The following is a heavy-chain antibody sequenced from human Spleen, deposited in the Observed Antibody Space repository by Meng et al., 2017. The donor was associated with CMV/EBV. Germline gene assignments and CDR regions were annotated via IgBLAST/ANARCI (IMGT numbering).Heavy chain of an antibody. CDR1: GGSFSGYY. Sequence: GSLRLSCALYGGSFSGYYWSWIRQPPGKGLEWIGEINQSGNTNYNPALKSRVTISLDTSNYQFSLKLSSVTAADTAIYYCASAPGGKTLDAFDMWGQGTMVTVSS. V-gene: IGHV4-34*01. J-gene: IGHJ3*02. CDR3: ASAPGGKTLDAFDM. D-gene: IGHD3-16*01. CDR2: INQSGNT.